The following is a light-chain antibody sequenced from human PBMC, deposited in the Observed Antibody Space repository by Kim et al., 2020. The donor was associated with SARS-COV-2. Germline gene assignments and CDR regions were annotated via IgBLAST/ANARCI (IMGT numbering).Light chain of an antibody. Sequence: LSPWERATLSCRASQSITNSYLAWYQQRPGQATRLLLYGTSHRATGIPDRFSGSGSGTDFTLTISRLEPEDFAVYYCQQYGSSPYTFGQGTKLEI. CDR1: QSITNSY. V-gene: IGKV3-20*01. CDR3: QQYGSSPYT. CDR2: GTS. J-gene: IGKJ2*01.